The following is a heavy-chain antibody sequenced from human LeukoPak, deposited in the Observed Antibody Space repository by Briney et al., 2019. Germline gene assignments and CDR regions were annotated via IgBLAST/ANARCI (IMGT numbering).Heavy chain of an antibody. Sequence: ASVKVSCKASGYTFTDSYMHWVRQAPGQGLEWMGWINPKTGGTNYAQRFQGRVTMARDTSIRTAYMELNSLRSDDTAVYYCARDGRLTIFVRGIITEGSPPKNWGQGTLVTVSS. CDR2: INPKTGGT. CDR1: GYTFTDSY. CDR3: ARDGRLTIFVRGIITEGSPPKN. V-gene: IGHV1-2*02. D-gene: IGHD3-10*01. J-gene: IGHJ4*02.